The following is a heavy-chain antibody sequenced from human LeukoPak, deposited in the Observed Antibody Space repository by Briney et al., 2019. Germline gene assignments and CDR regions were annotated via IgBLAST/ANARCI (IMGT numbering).Heavy chain of an antibody. CDR3: ARGKGDLSMIVMIVTAVEFYFDS. D-gene: IGHD3-22*01. J-gene: IGHJ4*02. Sequence: SENLSLTCAVFGGSLSDHDWSWLRQPPGKGLEWIGEINHRGATNYNPSLKSRVTLSLDTSKNQVSLKLNSLTAADTAVYYCARGKGDLSMIVMIVTAVEFYFDSWGPGTLVTVSS. CDR1: GGSLSDHD. CDR2: INHRGAT. V-gene: IGHV4-34*01.